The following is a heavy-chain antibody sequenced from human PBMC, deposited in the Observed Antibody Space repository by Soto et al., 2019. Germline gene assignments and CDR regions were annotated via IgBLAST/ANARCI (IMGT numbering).Heavy chain of an antibody. D-gene: IGHD1-1*01. V-gene: IGHV3-21*01. J-gene: IGHJ6*02. CDR2: IRRSGDYT. CDR3: ARSTSLGGMDV. CDR1: GFSFSTYS. Sequence: EVQLVESGGGLVMPGGSLRRSCIASGFSFSTYSMNWVRQAPGKGLEWVSAIRRSGDYTYYADSLKGRFTISRDNAKNSLSLQMISLRAEDTAVYYCARSTSLGGMDVWGQGTTVTVSS.